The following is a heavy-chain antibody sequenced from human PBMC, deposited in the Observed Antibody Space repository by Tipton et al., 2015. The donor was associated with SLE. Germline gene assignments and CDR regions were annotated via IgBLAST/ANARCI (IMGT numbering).Heavy chain of an antibody. V-gene: IGHV4-39*07. CDR3: AREPVYYYYYMDV. CDR1: GGPIDSGDYY. CDR2: FSYTGSS. Sequence: TLSLTCSVSGGPIDSGDYYWVWIRQPPGKGLEWIGSFSYTGSSNYNPSLKSRFTISVDTSKNQFSLKLSSVTAADTAVYYCAREPVYYYYYMDVWGKGTTVTVSS. J-gene: IGHJ6*03.